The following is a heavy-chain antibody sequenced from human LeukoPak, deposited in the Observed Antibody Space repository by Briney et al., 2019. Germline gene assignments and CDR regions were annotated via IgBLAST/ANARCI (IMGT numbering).Heavy chain of an antibody. CDR2: IIPIFGTA. J-gene: IGHJ4*02. CDR1: GGTFSSYA. V-gene: IGHV1-69*05. Sequence: SVKVSCKASGGTFSSYAISWVRQAPGQGLEWMGGIIPIFGTANYAQKFQGRVTITTDESTSTAYMELSSLRSEDTAVYYCASSTQQLSPAFDYWGQGTLVAVSS. CDR3: ASSTQQLSPAFDY. D-gene: IGHD6-13*01.